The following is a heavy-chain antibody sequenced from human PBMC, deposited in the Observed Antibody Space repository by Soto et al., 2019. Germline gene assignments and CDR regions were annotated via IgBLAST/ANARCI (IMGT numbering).Heavy chain of an antibody. J-gene: IGHJ4*02. CDR3: ARASGYSSSWYEGPLYFDY. CDR2: IYYSGST. Sequence: SETLSLTCTVSGGSISSYYWSWIRQPPGKGLEWIGYIYYSGSTNYNPSLKSRVTISVDTSKNQFSLKLSSVTAADTAVYYCARASGYSSSWYEGPLYFDYWGQGTLVTVSS. V-gene: IGHV4-59*01. D-gene: IGHD6-13*01. CDR1: GGSISSYY.